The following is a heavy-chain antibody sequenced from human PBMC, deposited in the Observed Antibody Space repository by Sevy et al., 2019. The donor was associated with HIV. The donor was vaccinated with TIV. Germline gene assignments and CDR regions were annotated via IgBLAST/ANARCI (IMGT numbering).Heavy chain of an antibody. CDR3: ASPGRARAQHYFDY. J-gene: IGHJ4*02. CDR1: GFTFSDYY. CDR2: ISSSGSTI. Sequence: GGSRRLSCAASGFTFSDYYMSWIRQAPGKGLEWVSYISSSGSTIYYADSVKGRFTISRDNAKNSLYLQMNSLRAEDTAVYYCASPGRARAQHYFDYWGQGTLVTVSS. V-gene: IGHV3-11*01.